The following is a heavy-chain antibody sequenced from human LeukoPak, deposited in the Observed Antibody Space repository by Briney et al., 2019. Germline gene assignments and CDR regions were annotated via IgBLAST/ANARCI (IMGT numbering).Heavy chain of an antibody. CDR3: ARIDFWSGYYYYYYYMDV. Sequence: PGGSLRLSCAASGFTFSSYWMSWVRQAPGKGLDWVANIKQEGSEKYYVDSVKGRFTISRDNAKNSLYLQMNSLRAEDTAVYYCARIDFWSGYYYYYYYMDVWGKGTTVTVSS. D-gene: IGHD3-3*01. J-gene: IGHJ6*03. CDR1: GFTFSSYW. CDR2: IKQEGSEK. V-gene: IGHV3-7*01.